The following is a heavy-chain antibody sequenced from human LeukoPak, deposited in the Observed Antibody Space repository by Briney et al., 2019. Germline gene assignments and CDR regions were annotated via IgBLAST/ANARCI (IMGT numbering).Heavy chain of an antibody. CDR2: IYSGGST. CDR1: GFTVSSIY. Sequence: PGGSLRLSCAASGFTVSSIYMNWVGQAPGKGLEWVSVIYSGGSTYYADSVKGRFTLSRDNSRNTLYLQMNSLRAEDTAVYYCARDPAGLRYFDYWGQGTLVTVSS. D-gene: IGHD6-19*01. CDR3: ARDPAGLRYFDY. V-gene: IGHV3-53*01. J-gene: IGHJ4*02.